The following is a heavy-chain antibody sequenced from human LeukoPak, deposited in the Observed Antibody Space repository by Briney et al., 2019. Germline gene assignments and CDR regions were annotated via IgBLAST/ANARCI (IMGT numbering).Heavy chain of an antibody. CDR1: GYSISSGHY. Sequence: SETLSLTCTVSGYSISSGHYWGWIRQPPGKGLEWIGSMYHSGSTYYNPPLKSRVTISEDTSKNQFSLRLSSVTAADTAVYYCTTIEYSSSIVYWGQGTLVTVSS. CDR2: MYHSGST. CDR3: TTIEYSSSIVY. D-gene: IGHD6-6*01. J-gene: IGHJ4*02. V-gene: IGHV4-38-2*02.